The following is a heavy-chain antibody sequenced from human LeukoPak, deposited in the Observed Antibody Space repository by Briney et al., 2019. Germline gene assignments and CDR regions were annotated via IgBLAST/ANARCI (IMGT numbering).Heavy chain of an antibody. CDR1: GYTFTGYY. J-gene: IGHJ3*02. CDR2: IIPILGIA. D-gene: IGHD4-23*01. V-gene: IGHV1-69*02. Sequence: GASVKVSCKASGYTFTGYYMQWVRQAPGQGLEWMGRIIPILGIANYAQKFQGRVTITADKSTSTAYMELSSLRSEDTAVYYCARSGMENDYGGNLDLVGAFDIWGQGTMVTVSS. CDR3: ARSGMENDYGGNLDLVGAFDI.